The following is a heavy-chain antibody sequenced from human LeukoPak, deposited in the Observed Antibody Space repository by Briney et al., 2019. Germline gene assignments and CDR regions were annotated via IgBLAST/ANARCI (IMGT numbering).Heavy chain of an antibody. CDR3: ARGEGITMIVVATWFDP. CDR1: GYTFTSYY. Sequence: GASVKVSCKASGYTFTSYYMHWVRQAPGQGLEWMGIINPSGGSTSYAQKFQGRVTMTRHTSTSTVYMELSSLRSEDTAVYYCARGEGITMIVVATWFDPWGQGTLVTVSS. CDR2: INPSGGST. V-gene: IGHV1-46*01. D-gene: IGHD3-22*01. J-gene: IGHJ5*02.